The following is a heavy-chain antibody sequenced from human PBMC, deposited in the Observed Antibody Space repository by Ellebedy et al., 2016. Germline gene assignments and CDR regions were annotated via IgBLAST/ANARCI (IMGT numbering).Heavy chain of an antibody. CDR1: GVSISDFY. Sequence: SETLSLXCTVSGVSISDFYWSWIRQPPGKGLEWIGYIFPSGGAYYNPSLKSRVTISIDNSKNQFSLNLTSVTAADTAVYYCARDLQGGYCTENSCFDGAFEIWGQGTTVTVS. CDR3: ARDLQGGYCTENSCFDGAFEI. J-gene: IGHJ3*02. D-gene: IGHD2-8*02. V-gene: IGHV4-59*12. CDR2: IFPSGGA.